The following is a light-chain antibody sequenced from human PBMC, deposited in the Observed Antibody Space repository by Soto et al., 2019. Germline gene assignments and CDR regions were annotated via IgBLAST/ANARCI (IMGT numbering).Light chain of an antibody. Sequence: EIVLTQSPGTLSLSPGERATLSCRASQSVSSSYLAWYQQKPGQAPRLLIYGASSRATGIPDRFSGSWSGTDFTLTISRLEPEDFAVYYSQQSGSSPSTFVGGTKVDMK. J-gene: IGKJ4*01. CDR1: QSVSSSY. CDR3: QQSGSSPST. CDR2: GAS. V-gene: IGKV3-20*01.